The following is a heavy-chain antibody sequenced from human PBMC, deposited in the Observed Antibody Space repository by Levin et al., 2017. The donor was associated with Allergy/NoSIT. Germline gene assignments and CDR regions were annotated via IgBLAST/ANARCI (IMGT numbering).Heavy chain of an antibody. CDR3: GRGNDQKGSEGDYFDV. CDR2: IHHSGST. J-gene: IGHJ4*02. Sequence: SQTLSLTCAVSGGSIITNNWWSWVRQPPGKGLEWIGEIHHSGSTNRNPSLKSRATISVDKSKNQFSLKLSSVTAADTAVYYCGRGNDQKGSEGDYFDVWGQGTLVTVSS. CDR1: GGSIITNNW. V-gene: IGHV4-4*02. D-gene: IGHD1-1*01.